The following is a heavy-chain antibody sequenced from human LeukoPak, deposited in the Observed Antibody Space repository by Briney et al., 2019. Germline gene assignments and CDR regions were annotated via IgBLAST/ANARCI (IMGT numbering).Heavy chain of an antibody. J-gene: IGHJ4*02. CDR3: ARYYDSSGYYLDY. Sequence: SETLSLTCTVSGGSISSSSYYWSWIRQPPGKGLEWIGYIYYSGSTNYNPSLKSRVTISVDTSKNQFSLKLSSVTAADTAVYYCARYYDSSGYYLDYWGQGTLVTVSS. D-gene: IGHD3-22*01. CDR2: IYYSGST. V-gene: IGHV4-61*01. CDR1: GGSISSSSYY.